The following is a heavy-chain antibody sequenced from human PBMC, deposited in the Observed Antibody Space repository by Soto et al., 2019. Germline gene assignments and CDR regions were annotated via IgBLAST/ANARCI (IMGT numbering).Heavy chain of an antibody. CDR2: ITPYNGNA. Sequence: QVHLVQSGAVVENPGASVKVSCKASGYTFTNFGINWVRQAPGQGLEWMGWITPYNGNANYPQKHQDTLTITPDTSTNTAYLELRSLRSDDTAVYFCARARMFSGAHHDSWGQGTRVTVSS. CDR1: GYTFTNFG. J-gene: IGHJ4*02. CDR3: ARARMFSGAHHDS. D-gene: IGHD1-26*01. V-gene: IGHV1-18*04.